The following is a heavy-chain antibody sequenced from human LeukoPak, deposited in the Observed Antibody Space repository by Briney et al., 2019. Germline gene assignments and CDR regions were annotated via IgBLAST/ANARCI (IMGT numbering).Heavy chain of an antibody. V-gene: IGHV3-48*04. CDR2: ISSSGSTI. CDR3: ARDSRHAFDI. Sequence: GGSLRLSCAASGFTFSSYSMNWVRQAPGKGLEWVSYISSSGSTIYYADSVKGRFTISRDNAKNSLYLQMNSLRAEDTAVYYCARDSRHAFDIWGQGTMVTVSS. CDR1: GFTFSSYS. J-gene: IGHJ3*02.